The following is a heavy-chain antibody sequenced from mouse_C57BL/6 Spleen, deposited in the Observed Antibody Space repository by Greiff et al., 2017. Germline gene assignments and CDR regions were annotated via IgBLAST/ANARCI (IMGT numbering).Heavy chain of an antibody. D-gene: IGHD1-1*01. Sequence: VQLQQPGAELVRPGSSVKLSCKASGYTFTSYWMHWVKQRPIQGLEWIGNIDPSDSDTHYNQKFKDKATLTVDKSSSTAYMQLSSLTSEDSAVYYCARRGYGSSYIYAMDYWGQGTSVTVSS. V-gene: IGHV1-52*01. J-gene: IGHJ4*01. CDR3: ARRGYGSSYIYAMDY. CDR1: GYTFTSYW. CDR2: IDPSDSDT.